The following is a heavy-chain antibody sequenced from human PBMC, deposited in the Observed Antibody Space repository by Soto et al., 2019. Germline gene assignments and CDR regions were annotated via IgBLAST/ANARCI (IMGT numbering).Heavy chain of an antibody. D-gene: IGHD1-7*01. CDR3: ARGWVSGTEDYFDY. V-gene: IGHV1-46*01. CDR1: GYTFTTYF. CDR2: INPSGGTT. Sequence: QVQLVQSGAEVKKPGASVKVSCKASGYTFTTYFIHWVRQAPGQGLEWMGRINPSGGTTNFAQKFQGRVSMTRDTSTREVCMEVRSLRSEYTAVYYCARGWVSGTEDYFDYWGQGTLVIVSS. J-gene: IGHJ4*02.